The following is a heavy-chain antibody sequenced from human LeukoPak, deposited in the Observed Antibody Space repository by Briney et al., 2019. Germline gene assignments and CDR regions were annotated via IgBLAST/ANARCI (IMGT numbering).Heavy chain of an antibody. Sequence: QPGGSLRLSCAASGFIFSNDAMHWVRQAPGRGLEWVAFIWFDGSNKYYADSVKGRFTISRDNSEDTLYLQMSSLRAEDTAVYYCVRDPSGSGFAFDSWGQGALVTVSS. V-gene: IGHV3-33*01. CDR3: VRDPSGSGFAFDS. J-gene: IGHJ4*02. CDR2: IWFDGSNK. CDR1: GFIFSNDA. D-gene: IGHD1-1*01.